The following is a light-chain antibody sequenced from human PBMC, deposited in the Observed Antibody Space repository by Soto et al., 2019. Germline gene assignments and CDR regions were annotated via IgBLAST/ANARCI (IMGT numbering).Light chain of an antibody. CDR2: RNN. Sequence: QSVLTQPPSASGTPGQRVTNSCSGSSSNIGSNYVYWYQQLPGTAPKLLIYRNNQRPSGVPDRFSGSKSGTSASLAISGLRSEDEADYYCAAWDDSLSVVFGGGTKLTVL. CDR1: SSNIGSNY. V-gene: IGLV1-47*01. CDR3: AAWDDSLSVV. J-gene: IGLJ2*01.